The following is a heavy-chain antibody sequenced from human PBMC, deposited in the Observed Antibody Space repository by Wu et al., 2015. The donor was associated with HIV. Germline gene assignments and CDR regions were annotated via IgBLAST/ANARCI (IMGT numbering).Heavy chain of an antibody. J-gene: IGHJ3*02. CDR1: GYTFNAYY. D-gene: IGHD3-22*01. CDR2: INPNSGGT. CDR3: ARGRSITMIIVADAFDI. V-gene: IGHV1-2*02. Sequence: QVQLVQSGPEVRKPGTSVKVSCKTSGYTFNAYYIHWVRQAPGQGLEWMGWINPNSGGTNYAQKFQGRVTMTRDTSISTAYMELSRLRSDDTAVYYCARGRSITMIIVADAFDIWGPGTMVTVSS.